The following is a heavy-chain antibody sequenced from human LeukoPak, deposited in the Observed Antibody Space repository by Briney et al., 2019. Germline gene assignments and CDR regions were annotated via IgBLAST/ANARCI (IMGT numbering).Heavy chain of an antibody. CDR1: GGSFSGYY. V-gene: IGHV4-34*01. Sequence: PSETLSLTCAVYGGSFSGYYWSWIRQPPGKGLEWIGELNHSGSTNYNPSLKSRVTISVDTSKNQFSLKLSSVTAADTAVYYCARRTPSGWFDPWGQGTLVTVSS. D-gene: IGHD1-1*01. CDR2: LNHSGST. CDR3: ARRTPSGWFDP. J-gene: IGHJ5*02.